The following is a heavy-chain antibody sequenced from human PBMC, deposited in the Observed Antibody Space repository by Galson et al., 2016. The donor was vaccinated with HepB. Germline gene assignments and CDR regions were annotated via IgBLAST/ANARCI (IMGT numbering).Heavy chain of an antibody. CDR3: AKVPKAGTAGAGNHGMDV. CDR1: GFTFSTYG. J-gene: IGHJ6*02. Sequence: SLRLSCAASGFTFSTYGIHWVRQAPGTGLVWVAVISYDGDYKYYADSVKGRFTVSRDNSKNTVYLQMNSLRAEDTAVYYCAKVPKAGTAGAGNHGMDVWGQGTTVAVSS. D-gene: IGHD6-13*01. V-gene: IGHV3-30*18. CDR2: ISYDGDYK.